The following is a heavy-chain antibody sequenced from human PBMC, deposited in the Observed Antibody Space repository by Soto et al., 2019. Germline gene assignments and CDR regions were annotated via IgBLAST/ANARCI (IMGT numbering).Heavy chain of an antibody. J-gene: IGHJ6*02. V-gene: IGHV3-21*01. CDR2: ISSSSSYI. CDR3: ARDREEAVAGIYYYYGMDV. Sequence: MNWVRQAPGKGLEWVSSISSSSSYIYYADSVKGRFTISRDNAKNSLYLQMNSLRAEDTAVYYCARDREEAVAGIYYYYGMDVWGQGTTVTVSS. D-gene: IGHD6-19*01.